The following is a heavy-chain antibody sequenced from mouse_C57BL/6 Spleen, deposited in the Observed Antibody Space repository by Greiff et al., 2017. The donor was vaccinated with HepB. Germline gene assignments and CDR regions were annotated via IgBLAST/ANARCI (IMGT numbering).Heavy chain of an antibody. CDR3: ARDDSFAY. V-gene: IGHV1-18*01. Sequence: VQLKESGPELVKPGASVKIPCKASGYTFTDYNMDWVKQSHGKSLEWIGDIKPNNGGTINNQKFKGKATLTVDKSSSTAYIELRSLTSEDTAVYYCARDDSFAYWGQGTLVTVSA. CDR2: IKPNNGGT. D-gene: IGHD2-4*01. J-gene: IGHJ3*01. CDR1: GYTFTDYN.